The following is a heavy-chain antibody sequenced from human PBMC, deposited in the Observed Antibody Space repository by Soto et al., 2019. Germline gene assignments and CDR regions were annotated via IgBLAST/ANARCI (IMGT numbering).Heavy chain of an antibody. CDR1: GYTFNRHG. CDR3: ARVRIVGAREIDF. Sequence: VHLVQSRGEVKKPGASVKVSCKASGYTFNRHGITWVRQAPGQGLEWMGWISGYNGDINYEQKFQGRVTLSSDTLTSTVYLELKSLRFDDTAVYYCARVRIVGAREIDFWGQGTLVTVSS. V-gene: IGHV1-18*04. J-gene: IGHJ4*02. CDR2: ISGYNGDI. D-gene: IGHD1-26*01.